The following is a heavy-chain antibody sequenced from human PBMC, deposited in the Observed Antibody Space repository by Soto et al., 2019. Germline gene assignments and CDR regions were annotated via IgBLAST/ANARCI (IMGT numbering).Heavy chain of an antibody. V-gene: IGHV1-18*01. CDR1: GYTFTSYG. Sequence: GASVKVSCKASGYTFTSYGISWVRQAPGQGLEWMGWISAYNGNTNYAQKLQGRVTMTTETSTSTAYMELRSLRSDDTAVYYCARVWDIVVVPAAMETNWFDPWGQGTLVTVS. D-gene: IGHD2-2*01. J-gene: IGHJ5*02. CDR2: ISAYNGNT. CDR3: ARVWDIVVVPAAMETNWFDP.